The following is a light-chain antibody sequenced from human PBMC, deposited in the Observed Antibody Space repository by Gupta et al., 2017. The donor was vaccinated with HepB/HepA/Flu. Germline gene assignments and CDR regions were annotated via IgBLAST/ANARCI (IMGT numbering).Light chain of an antibody. V-gene: IGKV1-5*03. CDR3: HQYNSFSAWT. CDR1: QSIRSW. J-gene: IGKJ1*01. CDR2: KAS. Sequence: DIHMTQSPSTLSASVGERVTITCRASQSIRSWLAWYQQKPGKAPKLPIYKASNLESGVPSRFSGGGSGTEFTLTISSLQPDDFATYYCHQYNSFSAWTFGQGTKVEIK.